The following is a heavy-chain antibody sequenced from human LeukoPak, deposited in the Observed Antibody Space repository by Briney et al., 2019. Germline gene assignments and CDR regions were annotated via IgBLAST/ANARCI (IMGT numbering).Heavy chain of an antibody. CDR2: IYYSGSP. V-gene: IGHV4-39*01. CDR1: GGSISSNSYY. J-gene: IGHJ4*02. CDR3: ARWRTARTGFDY. Sequence: PSETLSLTCTVSGGSISSNSYYGGWIRQPPGKGLEWIGSIYYSGSPYYNPSLKSRVTISVDTSKNQFSLKVISVTAADTAVYYCARWRTARTGFDYWGQGTLVTVSS. D-gene: IGHD3/OR15-3a*01.